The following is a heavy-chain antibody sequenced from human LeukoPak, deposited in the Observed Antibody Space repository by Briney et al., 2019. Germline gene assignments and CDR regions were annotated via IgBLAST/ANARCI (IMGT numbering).Heavy chain of an antibody. D-gene: IGHD2-2*02. CDR2: VNHSGST. Sequence: SETLSLTCAVYGGSFSGYYWSWIRQPPGKGLEWIGEVNHSGSTNYNSSLKSRVTISVDTSKNQFSLKLSSVTAADTAVYYCARDCTSCYTQFDYWGQGTLVTVSS. CDR3: ARDCTSCYTQFDY. J-gene: IGHJ4*02. V-gene: IGHV4-34*01. CDR1: GGSFSGYY.